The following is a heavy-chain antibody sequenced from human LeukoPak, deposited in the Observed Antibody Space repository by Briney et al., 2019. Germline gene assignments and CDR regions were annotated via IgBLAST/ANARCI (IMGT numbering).Heavy chain of an antibody. V-gene: IGHV4-59*08. CDR1: GGSISSNY. Sequence: SETLSLTCTVSGGSISSNYWSWIRQPPGKGLECIGYIYYSGSTNYNPSLKSRVTISVDTSKNHFSLNLISVTAADTAVYYCARVRGLGVITPYLDYWGQGTLVTVSS. CDR3: ARVRGLGVITPYLDY. J-gene: IGHJ4*02. D-gene: IGHD3-16*02. CDR2: IYYSGST.